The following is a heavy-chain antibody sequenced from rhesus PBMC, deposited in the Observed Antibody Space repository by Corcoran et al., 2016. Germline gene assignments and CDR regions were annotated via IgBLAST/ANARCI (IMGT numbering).Heavy chain of an antibody. CDR1: GGSISGGYG. V-gene: IGHV4S7*01. CDR3: ARREWGDYPYGLDS. D-gene: IGHD3-34*01. CDR2: IYSRSGTP. J-gene: IGHJ6*01. Sequence: QVQLQESGPGLLKPSETLSLTCAVSGGSISGGYGWDWIRQPPGKGLEWFGCIYSRSGTPSSNPSLKSRATISTDTSKNQFSLKLSSVTAADTAVYYCARREWGDYPYGLDSWGQGVVVTVSS.